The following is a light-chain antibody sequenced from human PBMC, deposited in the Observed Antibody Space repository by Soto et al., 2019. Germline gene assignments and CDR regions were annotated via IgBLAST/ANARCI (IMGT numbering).Light chain of an antibody. V-gene: IGKV1-39*01. Sequence: DIQMTQSPSSLSASVGDIFTITFLASQSISSYLNWYQQKPGKAPKLLIYAASSLQSGVPSRFSGSGSGTDFTLTISSLQPEDFATYYCQQSYSTSWTFGQGTKVDNK. J-gene: IGKJ1*01. CDR1: QSISSY. CDR2: AAS. CDR3: QQSYSTSWT.